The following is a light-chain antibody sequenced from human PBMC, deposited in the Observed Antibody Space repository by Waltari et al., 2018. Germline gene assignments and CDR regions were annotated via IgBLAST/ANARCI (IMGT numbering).Light chain of an antibody. V-gene: IGKV1-27*01. J-gene: IGKJ3*01. CDR1: QGISNY. CDR3: QKYNSAPLT. CDR2: AAS. Sequence: DIQMTQSPSSLSASVGDRVTITCRASQGISNYLAWYQQKPGKVPKLLIYAASTLQSGVPSRFSGSGPGTDFTLTISSLQPEDVATYYCQKYNSAPLTLVPWTKVDIK.